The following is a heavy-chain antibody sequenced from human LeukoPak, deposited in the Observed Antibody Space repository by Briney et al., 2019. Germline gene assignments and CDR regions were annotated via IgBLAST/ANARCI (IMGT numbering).Heavy chain of an antibody. Sequence: ASVTVSCKASGYTFTSYYMHWVRQAPGQGLEWMGIINPSGGSTSYAQKFQGRVTMTRDTSTSTVYMELSSLRSEDTAVYYCAREPRITIFGVVITRYYFDYWGQGTLVTVSS. CDR1: GYTFTSYY. CDR2: INPSGGST. J-gene: IGHJ4*02. CDR3: AREPRITIFGVVITRYYFDY. V-gene: IGHV1-46*01. D-gene: IGHD3-3*01.